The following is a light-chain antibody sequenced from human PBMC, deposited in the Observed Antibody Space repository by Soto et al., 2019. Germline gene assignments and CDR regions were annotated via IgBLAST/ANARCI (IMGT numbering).Light chain of an antibody. Sequence: QSGLPNPAPVPGSLGRSFPFSCTGPRRDVGGYNYVSWYQQHPGKAPKLMIYEVSNRPSGVSNRFSGSKSGNTASLTISGLQAEDEADYYCSSYTSSSTRVFGTGTKVTVL. CDR2: EVS. V-gene: IGLV2-14*01. J-gene: IGLJ1*01. CDR3: SSYTSSSTRV. CDR1: RRDVGGYNY.